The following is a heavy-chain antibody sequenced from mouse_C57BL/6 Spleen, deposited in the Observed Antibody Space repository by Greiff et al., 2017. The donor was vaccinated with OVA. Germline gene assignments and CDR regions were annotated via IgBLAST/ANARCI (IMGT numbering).Heavy chain of an antibody. V-gene: IGHV1-63*01. Sequence: QVQLKESGAELVRPGTSVKMSCKASGYTFTNYWIGWAKQRPGHGLEWIGDIYPGGGYTNYNEKFKGKATLTADKSSSTAYMQFSSLTSEDSAIYYCARNYGSSFFAYWGQGTLVTVSA. D-gene: IGHD1-1*01. CDR1: GYTFTNYW. J-gene: IGHJ3*01. CDR2: IYPGGGYT. CDR3: ARNYGSSFFAY.